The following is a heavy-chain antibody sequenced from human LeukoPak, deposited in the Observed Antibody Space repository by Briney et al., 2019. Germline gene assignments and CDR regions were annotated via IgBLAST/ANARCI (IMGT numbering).Heavy chain of an antibody. CDR2: ITATGDGT. CDR3: AKGKQGTYDY. D-gene: IGHD7-27*01. Sequence: GGSLRLSCAASGFPFSSFAMTWVRQAPGKGLECVSSITATGDGTFFADSVKGRFTLSRDNSKNTLYLQVNSLRAEDTAIYYCAKGKQGTYDYWGQGTLVTVSS. J-gene: IGHJ4*02. V-gene: IGHV3-23*01. CDR1: GFPFSSFA.